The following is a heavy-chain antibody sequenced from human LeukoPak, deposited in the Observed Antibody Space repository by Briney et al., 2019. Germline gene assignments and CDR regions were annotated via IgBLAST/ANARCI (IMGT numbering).Heavy chain of an antibody. CDR2: IIPIFGTA. Sequence: ASVKVSCKASGGTFSSYAISWVRQAPGQGLEWMGGIIPIFGTANYAQKFQGRVTITTDESTSTAYMELSSLRSEDTAVYYCATERYSDSSPYRHAFDIWGQGTMVTVSS. D-gene: IGHD3-22*01. CDR1: GGTFSSYA. V-gene: IGHV1-69*05. J-gene: IGHJ3*02. CDR3: ATERYSDSSPYRHAFDI.